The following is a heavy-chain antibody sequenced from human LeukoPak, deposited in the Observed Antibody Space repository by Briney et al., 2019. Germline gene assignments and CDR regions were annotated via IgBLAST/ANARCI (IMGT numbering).Heavy chain of an antibody. J-gene: IGHJ4*02. Sequence: GGSLRLSCAASAFTFSDYSMNWVRQAPGKGLEWVAVIWSDGSKKYYAGSVKGRFIISRDNSKNTLYLQMNSLTAEDTAVFYCARDLGHCSGGSCYSWYYFNYWGQGTLVTVSS. D-gene: IGHD2-15*01. CDR1: AFTFSDYS. CDR3: ARDLGHCSGGSCYSWYYFNY. V-gene: IGHV3-33*08. CDR2: IWSDGSKK.